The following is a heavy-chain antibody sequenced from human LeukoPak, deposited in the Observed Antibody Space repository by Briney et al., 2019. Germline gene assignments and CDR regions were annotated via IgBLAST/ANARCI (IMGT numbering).Heavy chain of an antibody. J-gene: IGHJ3*02. CDR1: GGSISSYY. Sequence: PSETLSLTCTVSGGSISSYYWSWIRQPPGKGLEWIGYIYYSGSTNYNPSLKSRVTISVDTSKNQFSLKLSSVTAADTAVYYCARTTPPGITIFGVVPGAFDIWGQGTMVTVSS. D-gene: IGHD3-3*01. V-gene: IGHV4-59*01. CDR3: ARTTPPGITIFGVVPGAFDI. CDR2: IYYSGST.